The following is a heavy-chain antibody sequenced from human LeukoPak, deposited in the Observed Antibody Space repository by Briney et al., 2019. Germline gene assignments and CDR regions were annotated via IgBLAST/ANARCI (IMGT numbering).Heavy chain of an antibody. CDR2: ISYDGSNK. D-gene: IGHD2-15*01. J-gene: IGHJ3*02. CDR3: ARDGRIEAFDI. CDR1: GFILRSYA. Sequence: PGGSLRLSCAASGFILRSYAMHWVRQAPGKGLEWVAVISYDGSNKYYADSVKGRFTISRDNAKNSLYLQMNSLRAEDTAVYYCARDGRIEAFDIWGQGTMVTVSS. V-gene: IGHV3-30*04.